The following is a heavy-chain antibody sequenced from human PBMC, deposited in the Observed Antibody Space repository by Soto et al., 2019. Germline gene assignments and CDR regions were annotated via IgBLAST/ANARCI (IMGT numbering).Heavy chain of an antibody. J-gene: IGHJ4*02. CDR2: IGTAGDT. CDR3: ARDHGGGGLTLEY. V-gene: IGHV3-13*01. D-gene: IGHD3-16*01. CDR1: GFTFSSYD. Sequence: GGSLRLSCAASGFTFSSYDMHWVRQATGKGLEWVSAIGTAGDTYYPGSVKGRFTISRENAKNSLYLQMNSLRAEDTAVYYCARDHGGGGLTLEYWGQGTLVTVPS.